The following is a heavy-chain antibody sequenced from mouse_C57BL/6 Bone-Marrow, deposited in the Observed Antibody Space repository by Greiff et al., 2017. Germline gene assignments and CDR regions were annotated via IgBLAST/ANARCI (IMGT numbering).Heavy chain of an antibody. CDR2: IYPRSGNT. D-gene: IGHD2-4*01. CDR1: GYTFTSYG. V-gene: IGHV1-81*01. CDR3: ARRTIYYDYDGYYFDC. Sequence: QVQLQQSGAELARPGASVKLSCKASGYTFTSYGISWVKQRTGQGLEWIGEIYPRSGNTYYNEKFKGKATLTADKSSSTAYMELRSLTSEDSAVYFCARRTIYYDYDGYYFDCWGQGTTLTVSS. J-gene: IGHJ2*01.